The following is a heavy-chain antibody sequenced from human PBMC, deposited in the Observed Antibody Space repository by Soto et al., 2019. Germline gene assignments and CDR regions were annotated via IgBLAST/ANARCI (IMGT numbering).Heavy chain of an antibody. CDR3: ASSYSNYALIDYYYYGMDV. Sequence: ASVKVSCKASGYTFTSYAMHWVRQAPGQRLEWMGWINAGNGNTKYSQKFQGRVTITRDTSACTAYMELSSLRSEDTAVYYCASSYSNYALIDYYYYGMDVWGQGTTVTVSS. CDR1: GYTFTSYA. D-gene: IGHD4-4*01. J-gene: IGHJ6*02. CDR2: INAGNGNT. V-gene: IGHV1-3*01.